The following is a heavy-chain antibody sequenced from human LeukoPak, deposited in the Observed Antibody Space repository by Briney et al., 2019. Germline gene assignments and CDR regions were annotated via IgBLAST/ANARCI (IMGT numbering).Heavy chain of an antibody. Sequence: SETLPLTCSFSGDSISTYYWSWIRQSPGKGLEWIGHIYSSGNTDYNSSLKSRVTISVDTSKSQFSLRLSSVTATDTAVYYCARLRWQLVGPYFDYWGQGILVTVSS. J-gene: IGHJ4*02. CDR3: ARLRWQLVGPYFDY. CDR1: GDSISTYY. D-gene: IGHD1-26*01. V-gene: IGHV4-59*01. CDR2: IYSSGNT.